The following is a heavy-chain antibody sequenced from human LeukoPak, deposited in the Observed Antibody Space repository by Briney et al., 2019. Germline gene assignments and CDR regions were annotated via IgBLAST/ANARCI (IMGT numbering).Heavy chain of an antibody. CDR2: ISYDGSNK. D-gene: IGHD2-2*01. V-gene: IGHV3-30*18. Sequence: GGSLRLSCAASGFTFSSYGMHWVRQAPGKGLEWVAVISYDGSNKYYADSVKGRFTISRDNSKNTLYLQMNSLRAEDTAVYYCAKDSRQVPAVQYYFDYWGQGTLVTVSS. CDR1: GFTFSSYG. CDR3: AKDSRQVPAVQYYFDY. J-gene: IGHJ4*02.